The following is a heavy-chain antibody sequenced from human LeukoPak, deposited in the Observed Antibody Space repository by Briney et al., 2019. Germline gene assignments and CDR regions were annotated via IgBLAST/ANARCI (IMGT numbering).Heavy chain of an antibody. CDR2: IGGSGEAT. Sequence: GGSLRLSCAASGFTFSDYAMTWVRQAPGKGLEWVSAIGGSGEATYYADAVKGRFIVSRDNSKNTLYLQMNSLRADDTALYHCARDSRRCLQPTDFWIHGNLVTVSS. CDR1: GFTFSDYA. J-gene: IGHJ4*01. D-gene: IGHD1-1*01. V-gene: IGHV3-23*01. CDR3: ARDSRRCLQPTDF.